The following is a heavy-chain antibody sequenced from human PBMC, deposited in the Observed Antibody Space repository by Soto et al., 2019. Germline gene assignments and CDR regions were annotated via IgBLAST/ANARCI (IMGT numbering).Heavy chain of an antibody. V-gene: IGHV3-30-3*01. CDR1: GFTFSSYA. J-gene: IGHJ4*02. Sequence: QVQLVESGGGVVQPGRSLRLSRAASGFTFSSYAMHWVRQAPGKGLEWVALISYDGSDKDYADSVKGRFTISRDNSRNSLFLPMNSLRAEDTAVYYCARDYYKYYDSSGYYRSPAYWGQGTLVTVSS. CDR2: ISYDGSDK. CDR3: ARDYYKYYDSSGYYRSPAY. D-gene: IGHD3-22*01.